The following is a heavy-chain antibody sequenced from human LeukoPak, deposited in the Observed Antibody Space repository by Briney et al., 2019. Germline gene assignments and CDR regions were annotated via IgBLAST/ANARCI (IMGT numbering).Heavy chain of an antibody. CDR3: ARARAKFDWLSPDAFDI. Sequence: ASVKVSCKASGYTFTGYYMHWVRQAPGQGLEWMGWINPNSGGTNYAQKFQGWVTMTRDTSISTAYMELSRLRSDDTAVYYCARARAKFDWLSPDAFDIWGQGTMVTVSS. CDR1: GYTFTGYY. CDR2: INPNSGGT. V-gene: IGHV1-2*04. D-gene: IGHD3-9*01. J-gene: IGHJ3*02.